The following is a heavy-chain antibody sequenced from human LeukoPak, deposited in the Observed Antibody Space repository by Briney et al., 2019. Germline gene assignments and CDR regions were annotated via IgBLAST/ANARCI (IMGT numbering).Heavy chain of an antibody. Sequence: SETLSLTCTVSGYSISSGYYWGWIRQPPGKGLEWIGSIYYSGSTYYNPSLKSRVTISVDTSKNQFSLKLSSVTAADTAVYYCARLAGYSMGIDYWGQGTLVTVSS. D-gene: IGHD5-18*01. CDR2: IYYSGST. CDR3: ARLAGYSMGIDY. V-gene: IGHV4-38-2*02. J-gene: IGHJ4*02. CDR1: GYSISSGYY.